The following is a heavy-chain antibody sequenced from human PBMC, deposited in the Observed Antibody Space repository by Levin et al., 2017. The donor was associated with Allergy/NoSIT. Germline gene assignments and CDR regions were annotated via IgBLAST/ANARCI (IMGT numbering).Heavy chain of an antibody. CDR3: ARKSTSSSSLGY. V-gene: IGHV1-2*02. CDR2: INPNNGGT. J-gene: IGHJ4*02. D-gene: IGHD6-6*01. CDR1: GYTFSGYY. Sequence: ASVKVSCKASGYTFSGYYIHWVRRAPGQGLEWMGWINPNNGGTNYIQKFQGRVTMTRDTSISTAYMDLSRLTSDDTAVYYCARKSTSSSSLGYWGQGTLFTVSS.